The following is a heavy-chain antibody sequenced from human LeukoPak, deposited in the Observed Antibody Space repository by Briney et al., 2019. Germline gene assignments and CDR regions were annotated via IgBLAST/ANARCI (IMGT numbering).Heavy chain of an antibody. CDR3: ATAYGDYVFQFDY. CDR1: GGSFSSGSYY. Sequence: SETLSLTCTVSGGSFSSGSYYWSWIRQPPGKGLEWIGYIYYSGSTNYNPSLKSRVTISVDTSKNQFSLKLSSVTAADTAVYYCATAYGDYVFQFDYWGQGTLVTVSS. V-gene: IGHV4-61*01. CDR2: IYYSGST. D-gene: IGHD4-17*01. J-gene: IGHJ4*02.